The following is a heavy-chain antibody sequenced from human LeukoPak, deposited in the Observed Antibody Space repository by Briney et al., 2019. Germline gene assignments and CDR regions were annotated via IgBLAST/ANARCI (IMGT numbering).Heavy chain of an antibody. CDR2: IYTSGST. V-gene: IGHV4-4*07. Sequence: PSGTLSLTCTVSGGSISSYYWSWIRQPAGKGLEWIGRIYTSGSTNYNPSLKSRVTMSVDTSKNQFSLKLSSVTAADTAVYYCARDIRTTRFLWYFDLWGRGTLVTVSS. CDR1: GGSISSYY. J-gene: IGHJ2*01. CDR3: ARDIRTTRFLWYFDL. D-gene: IGHD1-7*01.